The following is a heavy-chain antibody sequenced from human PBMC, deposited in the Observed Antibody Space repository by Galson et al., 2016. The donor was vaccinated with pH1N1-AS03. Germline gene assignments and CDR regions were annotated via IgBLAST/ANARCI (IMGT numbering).Heavy chain of an antibody. D-gene: IGHD5-12*01. CDR2: ISGSGGST. V-gene: IGHV3-23*01. Sequence: SLRLSCAASGFTFRSYAMSWVRQAPGKGPEWVSHISGSGGSTYYADSVKGRFTISRDNSKNTLYLQMNSLRAEDTAVYYCAKGASGYDSNYFDYWGQGTLVTVSS. CDR1: GFTFRSYA. J-gene: IGHJ4*02. CDR3: AKGASGYDSNYFDY.